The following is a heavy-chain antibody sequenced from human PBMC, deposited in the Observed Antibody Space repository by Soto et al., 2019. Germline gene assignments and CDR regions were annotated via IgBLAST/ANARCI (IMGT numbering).Heavy chain of an antibody. D-gene: IGHD3-3*01. J-gene: IGHJ6*02. Sequence: PSETLSVTCTVSVGSISSGDYYWSWILQPPGKGLEWIGYIYYSGSTYYNPSLKSRVTISVDTSKNQFSLKLSSVTAADTAVYYCARTSPVLRFLEWSDYGMDVWGQGTTVTVSS. CDR3: ARTSPVLRFLEWSDYGMDV. V-gene: IGHV4-30-4*01. CDR2: IYYSGST. CDR1: VGSISSGDYY.